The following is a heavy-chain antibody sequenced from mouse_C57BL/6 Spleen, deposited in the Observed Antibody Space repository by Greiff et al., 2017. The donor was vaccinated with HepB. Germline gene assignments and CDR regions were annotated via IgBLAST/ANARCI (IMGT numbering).Heavy chain of an antibody. CDR1: GYAFTNYL. J-gene: IGHJ2*01. CDR2: INPGSGGT. Sequence: VQLQQSGAELVRPGTSVKVSCKASGYAFTNYLIEWVNQRPGQGLEWIGVINPGSGGTNYNEKFKGKATLTADKSSSTAYMQLSSLTSEDSAVYFCARSLDGYNYWGQGTTLTVSS. CDR3: ARSLDGYNY. D-gene: IGHD2-2*01. V-gene: IGHV1-54*01.